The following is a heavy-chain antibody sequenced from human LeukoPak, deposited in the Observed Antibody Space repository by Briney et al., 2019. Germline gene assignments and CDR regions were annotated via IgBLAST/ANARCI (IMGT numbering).Heavy chain of an antibody. V-gene: IGHV3-53*01. CDR2: IYSGGDT. Sequence: GGSLRLSCAASGFTVSSNYMSWVRQAPGKGLQWVSVIYSGGDTYYADSVKGRFSISRDNSKNTLYLQMKSLRAEDTAVYYCASRIAAAGIDYWGQGTLVTVSS. CDR3: ASRIAAAGIDY. J-gene: IGHJ4*02. D-gene: IGHD6-13*01. CDR1: GFTVSSNY.